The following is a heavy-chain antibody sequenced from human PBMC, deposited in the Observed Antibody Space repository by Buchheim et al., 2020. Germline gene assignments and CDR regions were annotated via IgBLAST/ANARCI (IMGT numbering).Heavy chain of an antibody. Sequence: QVQLVESGGGVVQPGRSLRLSCAASGFTFSSYGMHWVRQAPGKGLEWVAVISYDGSNKYYADSVKGRFTISRDNSKNTLYLQMNSLRAEDTAVYYCAKDRGGSYGGYFDYWGQGTL. V-gene: IGHV3-30*18. CDR2: ISYDGSNK. J-gene: IGHJ4*02. CDR3: AKDRGGSYGGYFDY. CDR1: GFTFSSYG. D-gene: IGHD1-26*01.